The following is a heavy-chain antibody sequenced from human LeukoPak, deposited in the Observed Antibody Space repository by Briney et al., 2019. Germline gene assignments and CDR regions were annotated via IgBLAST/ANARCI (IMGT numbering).Heavy chain of an antibody. Sequence: PSEPLSLTCTVSGASISSSSSSWGWVRQPPGKGPEWIGSIYYSGLTYDNPSLKSRVSISVDPSKNHFSLKVSSVTAADTAVYYCASGTFDDYGDYDRGDYFDHWGQGTLVTVSS. CDR3: ASGTFDDYGDYDRGDYFDH. CDR2: IYYSGLT. V-gene: IGHV4-39*02. CDR1: GASISSSSSS. D-gene: IGHD4-17*01. J-gene: IGHJ4*02.